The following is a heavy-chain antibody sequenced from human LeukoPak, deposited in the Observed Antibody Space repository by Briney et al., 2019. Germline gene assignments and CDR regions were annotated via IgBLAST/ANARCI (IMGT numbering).Heavy chain of an antibody. CDR2: IKQDGSDK. D-gene: IGHD4-17*01. Sequence: PGGALRLSCAASGFTFSNYWMSWVRQAPGKGLEWVANIKQDGSDKYYVDSVKGRFTISRDNAKNSQYLQMSSLRAEDTAVYYCARGGRHTVTTVVGDHFDYWGRGTLVTVSS. CDR1: GFTFSNYW. CDR3: ARGGRHTVTTVVGDHFDY. J-gene: IGHJ4*02. V-gene: IGHV3-7*01.